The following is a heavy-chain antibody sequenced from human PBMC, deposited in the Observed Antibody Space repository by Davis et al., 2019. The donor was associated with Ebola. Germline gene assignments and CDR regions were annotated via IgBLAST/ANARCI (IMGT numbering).Heavy chain of an antibody. CDR1: GGSISTYY. J-gene: IGHJ4*02. Sequence: MPGGSLRLSCTVSGGSISTYYWSWIRQPPGKGLEWIGYVYYTGSTNKNPSLKSRVTISIDTSKNQFSLKLNSVTAADTAVYYCASGIVATIIDYWGQGTLVTVSS. D-gene: IGHD5-12*01. V-gene: IGHV4-59*08. CDR2: VYYTGST. CDR3: ASGIVATIIDY.